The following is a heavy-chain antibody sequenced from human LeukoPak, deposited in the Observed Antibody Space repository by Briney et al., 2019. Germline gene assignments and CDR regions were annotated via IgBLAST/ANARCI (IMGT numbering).Heavy chain of an antibody. D-gene: IGHD3-10*01. J-gene: IGHJ5*02. V-gene: IGHV1-18*01. CDR2: ISAYNGNT. CDR3: ARYYYGSGSPNWFDP. Sequence: ASVKVSCKASGCTFTSYGISWVRQAPGQGLEWMGWISAYNGNTNYAQKLQGRVTMTTDTSSSTAYMELRSLRSDDTAVYYCARYYYGSGSPNWFDPWGQGTLVTVS. CDR1: GCTFTSYG.